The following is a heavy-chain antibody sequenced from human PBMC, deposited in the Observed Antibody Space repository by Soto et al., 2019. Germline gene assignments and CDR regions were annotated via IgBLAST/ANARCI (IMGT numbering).Heavy chain of an antibody. CDR1: GYTFTGYY. CDR3: ARGVTGTTFDY. CDR2: INPSGGST. Sequence: GASVKVSCKASGYTFTGYYMHWVRQAPGQGLEWMGIINPSGGSTSYAQKFQGRVTMTRDTSTSTVYMELSSLRSEDTAVCYCARGVTGTTFDYWGQGTLVTVSS. D-gene: IGHD1-20*01. V-gene: IGHV1-46*01. J-gene: IGHJ4*02.